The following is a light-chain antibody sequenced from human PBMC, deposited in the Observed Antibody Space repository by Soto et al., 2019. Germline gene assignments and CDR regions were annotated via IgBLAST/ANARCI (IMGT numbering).Light chain of an antibody. V-gene: IGKV3D-20*02. CDR3: QQRSNLPPT. J-gene: IGKJ5*01. Sequence: EIVLTQSPGTLSLSPGERATLSYRASQSVSNSYLVWYQQRPGQAPRLLMSGASSRAPGIPDRFSGGGSGTDFTLTISSLEPEDFAIYYCQQRSNLPPTFGQGTRLEIK. CDR2: GAS. CDR1: QSVSNSY.